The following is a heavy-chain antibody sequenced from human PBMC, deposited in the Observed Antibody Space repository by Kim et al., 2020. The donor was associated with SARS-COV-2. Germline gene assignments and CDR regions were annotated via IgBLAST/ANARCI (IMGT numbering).Heavy chain of an antibody. D-gene: IGHD6-19*01. V-gene: IGHV1-2*05. J-gene: IGHJ3*02. CDR3: AREGGYSSGWYAFDI. Sequence: QKFQGRVTMTRDTSISTAYMELSRLRSDDTVVYYCAREGGYSSGWYAFDIWGQGTMVTVSS.